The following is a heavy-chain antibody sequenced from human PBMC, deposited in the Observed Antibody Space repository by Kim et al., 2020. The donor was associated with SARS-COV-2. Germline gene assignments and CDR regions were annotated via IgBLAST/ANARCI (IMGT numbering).Heavy chain of an antibody. Sequence: GGSLRLSCAASGFTFSSYSMNWVRQAPGKGLEWVSSISSSSSYIYYADSVKGRFTISRDNAKNSLYLQMNSLRAEDTAVYYCARGSPHYGGNSHFDYWGQGTLVTVSS. CDR2: ISSSSSYI. V-gene: IGHV3-21*01. CDR1: GFTFSSYS. CDR3: ARGSPHYGGNSHFDY. J-gene: IGHJ4*02. D-gene: IGHD4-17*01.